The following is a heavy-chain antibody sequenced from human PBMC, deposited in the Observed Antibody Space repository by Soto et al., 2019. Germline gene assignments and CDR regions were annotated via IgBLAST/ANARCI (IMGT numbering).Heavy chain of an antibody. CDR1: GGSISSSSYY. J-gene: IGHJ4*02. D-gene: IGHD3-10*01. V-gene: IGHV4-39*01. Sequence: SETLSLTCTVSGGSISSSSYYWGWIRQPPGKGLEWIGSIYYSGSTYYNPSLKSRVTISVDTSKNQFSLKLSSVTAADTAVYYCALYGSGSHDLDYWGQGTLVTVSS. CDR2: IYYSGST. CDR3: ALYGSGSHDLDY.